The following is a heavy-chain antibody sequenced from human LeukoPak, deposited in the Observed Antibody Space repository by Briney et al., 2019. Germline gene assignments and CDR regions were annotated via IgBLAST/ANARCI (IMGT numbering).Heavy chain of an antibody. Sequence: PSETLSLTCTVSGGSISSGDYYWSWIRQPPGKGLEWIGYIYYSGSTYYNPSLKSRVTISVDTSKSQFSLKLSSVTAADTAVYYCARVLGYCSSTSCYPPYYYYYYYMDVWGKGTTVTVSS. J-gene: IGHJ6*03. CDR3: ARVLGYCSSTSCYPPYYYYYYYMDV. CDR2: IYYSGST. D-gene: IGHD2-2*01. CDR1: GGSISSGDYY. V-gene: IGHV4-30-4*08.